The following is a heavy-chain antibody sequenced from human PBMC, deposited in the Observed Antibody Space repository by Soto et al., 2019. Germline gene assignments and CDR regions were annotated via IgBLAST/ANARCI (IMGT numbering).Heavy chain of an antibody. D-gene: IGHD1-26*01. CDR1: GFTFSSFA. Sequence: GGSLRLSCSASGFTFSSFAMHWVRQAPGKGLESVSAISSTGGGTYYADSVKGRFTISRDNSKNTLYLQMSSLRAEDTAVYYCVMDSGSFASSSFDYWGQGLLVTVSS. CDR3: VMDSGSFASSSFDY. J-gene: IGHJ4*02. CDR2: ISSTGGGT. V-gene: IGHV3-64D*06.